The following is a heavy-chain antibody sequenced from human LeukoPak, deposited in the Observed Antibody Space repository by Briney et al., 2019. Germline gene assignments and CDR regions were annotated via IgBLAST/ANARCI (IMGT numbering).Heavy chain of an antibody. CDR1: GGSISSTRYY. D-gene: IGHD6-19*01. J-gene: IGHJ4*02. V-gene: IGHV3-66*01. Sequence: PSETLSLTCTVSGGSISSTRYYWGWIRRPPGKGLEWVSIIYSGGSTYYADSVKGRFTISRDNSKNTLYLQMNSLRAEDTAVYYCAREDRYSSGWYYFDYWGQGTLVTVS. CDR2: IYSGGST. CDR3: AREDRYSSGWYYFDY.